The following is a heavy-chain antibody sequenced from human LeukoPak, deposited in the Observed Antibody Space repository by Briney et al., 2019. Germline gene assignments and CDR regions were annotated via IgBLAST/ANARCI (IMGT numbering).Heavy chain of an antibody. CDR3: AKDSVAATHLVRLSRRSDYIDY. CDR1: GLTFSNYA. J-gene: IGHJ4*02. V-gene: IGHV3-23*01. D-gene: IGHD2-15*01. Sequence: GGSLRHSCEASGLTFSNYAMTSVRPAPGKRLEWVSALSGSGGNTYYADSVQSRFTISRDNSKTTLLLQMKNLRAEDTAVYYCAKDSVAATHLVRLSRRSDYIDYWGQRTLVSVSS. CDR2: LSGSGGNT.